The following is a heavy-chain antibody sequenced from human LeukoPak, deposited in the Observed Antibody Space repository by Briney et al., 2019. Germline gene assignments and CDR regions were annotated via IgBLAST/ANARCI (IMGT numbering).Heavy chain of an antibody. V-gene: IGHV1-3*01. Sequence: ASVKVSCKASGYTFTGYAMHWVRQAPGQRLEWMGWINAGTGNTKYSQKFQGRVTITRDTSASTAYMELSSLRSEDTAVYYCARGNGDYSYYFDYWGQGTLVTVSS. CDR3: ARGNGDYSYYFDY. CDR1: GYTFTGYA. D-gene: IGHD4-17*01. CDR2: INAGTGNT. J-gene: IGHJ4*02.